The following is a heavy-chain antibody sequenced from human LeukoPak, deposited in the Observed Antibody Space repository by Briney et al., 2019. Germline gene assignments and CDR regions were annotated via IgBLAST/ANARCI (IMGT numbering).Heavy chain of an antibody. CDR3: VRDPDALDY. CDR1: GFTFSSYA. CDR2: ISGSGGST. V-gene: IGHV3-23*01. Sequence: GGSLRLSCAASGFTFSSYAMSWVRQAPGKGLEWVSAISGSGGSTYYADSVKGRFTISRDNAKNSVYLQMNSLRDEDTAVYYCVRDPDALDYWGQGTLVTVSS. J-gene: IGHJ4*02.